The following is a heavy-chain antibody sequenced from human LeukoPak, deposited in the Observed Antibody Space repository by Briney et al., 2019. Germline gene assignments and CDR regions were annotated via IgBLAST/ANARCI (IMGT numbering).Heavy chain of an antibody. CDR3: ARGGERSHGLKY. CDR1: GYTFTSYD. CDR2: MNPNSGNR. Sequence: ASVNVSCKASGYTFTSYDINWVRQATGQGLEWMGWMNPNSGNRGYAQKFQGRVTMTRNTPISTAYMELSSLRSEDTAVYYCARGGERSHGLKYWGQGTLVTVSS. V-gene: IGHV1-8*01. J-gene: IGHJ4*02. D-gene: IGHD3-16*01.